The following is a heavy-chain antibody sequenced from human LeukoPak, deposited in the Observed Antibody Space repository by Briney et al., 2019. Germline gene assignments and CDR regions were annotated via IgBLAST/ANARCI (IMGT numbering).Heavy chain of an antibody. J-gene: IGHJ6*03. CDR2: ISAYNGNT. D-gene: IGHD2-2*01. V-gene: IGHV1-18*01. Sequence: GASVKVSCKASGYTFTSYGISWVRQAPGQGLEWMGWISAYNGNTNYAQKLQGRVTMTTDTSTSTAYMELRSLRSDDTAVYYCARGPGYCSSTSCYGGHYYYYYMDVWGKGTTVTVSS. CDR1: GYTFTSYG. CDR3: ARGPGYCSSTSCYGGHYYYYYMDV.